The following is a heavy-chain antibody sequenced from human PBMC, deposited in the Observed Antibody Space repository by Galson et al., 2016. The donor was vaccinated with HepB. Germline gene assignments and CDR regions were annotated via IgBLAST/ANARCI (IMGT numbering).Heavy chain of an antibody. V-gene: IGHV4-59*01. CDR3: ARESVGLTSGMDV. D-gene: IGHD1-14*01. J-gene: IGHJ6*02. CDR1: GGSMRTYC. Sequence: SETLSLTCTVSGGSMRTYCWSWIRQPPGKGLEWIGYTYYTGRTNYNPSLKSRVTISVGTSNNQFSLKVSSVTAADTAVYYCARESVGLTSGMDVWGQGTTVTVSS. CDR2: TYYTGRT.